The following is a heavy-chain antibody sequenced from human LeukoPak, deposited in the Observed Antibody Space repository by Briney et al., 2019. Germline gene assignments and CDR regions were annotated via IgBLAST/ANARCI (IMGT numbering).Heavy chain of an antibody. D-gene: IGHD1-26*01. V-gene: IGHV1-3*01. CDR3: ARAKEGSGSDPYFDY. Sequence: ASVKVSCKASGYSFTSYAMHWVRQAPGQRLEWMGWINAGNGNTKYSQKFQGRVTITRDTSASTAYMELSSLRSEDTAVYYCARAKEGSGSDPYFDYWGQGTLVTVSS. CDR2: INAGNGNT. CDR1: GYSFTSYA. J-gene: IGHJ4*02.